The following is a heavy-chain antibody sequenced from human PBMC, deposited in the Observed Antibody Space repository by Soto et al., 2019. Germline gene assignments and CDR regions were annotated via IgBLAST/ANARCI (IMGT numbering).Heavy chain of an antibody. J-gene: IGHJ4*01. CDR3: ARGVAVAGSQYYFDY. V-gene: IGHV1-18*04. CDR2: ISAYNGNT. Sequence: ASVKVSCKASGYTFTRYGISWVRQAPRPGLEWLGWISAYNGNTNYPQKPQGRVTMTTDTSTSTEPVDLKGLRSDYPAVYYCARGVAVAGSQYYFDYWGQGTLVTVSS. D-gene: IGHD6-19*01. CDR1: GYTFTRYG.